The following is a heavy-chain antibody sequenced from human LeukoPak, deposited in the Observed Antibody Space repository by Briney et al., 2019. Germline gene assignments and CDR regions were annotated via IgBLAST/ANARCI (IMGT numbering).Heavy chain of an antibody. CDR1: GFTFSSYA. CDR3: AAVTPPDY. V-gene: IGHV3-23*01. J-gene: IGHJ4*02. D-gene: IGHD4-23*01. CDR2: ITGSGDYT. Sequence: GGSLRLSCAASGFTFSSYAMSWVRQAPGKGLEWVSAITGSGDYTYYADSVRGRFTISRDNSKNTLFLQMHTLRAEDTAVYYCAAVTPPDYWGQGTLVTVSS.